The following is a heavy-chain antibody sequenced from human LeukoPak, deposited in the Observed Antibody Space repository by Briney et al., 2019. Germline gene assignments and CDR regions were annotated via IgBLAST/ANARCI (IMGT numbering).Heavy chain of an antibody. V-gene: IGHV4-34*01. J-gene: IGHJ4*02. CDR2: INHSGST. CDR1: GGSLSVYY. D-gene: IGHD3-10*01. CDR3: ARGTPYYYGSGSYYRPLDY. Sequence: PSETLSLPCAVYGGSLSVYYWSWIPHPPGKGLECIGEINHSGSTNSNVSHNSRVNISVDTSKNQFSLKLSSVTAADTAVYYCARGTPYYYGSGSYYRPLDYWGQGTLVTVSS.